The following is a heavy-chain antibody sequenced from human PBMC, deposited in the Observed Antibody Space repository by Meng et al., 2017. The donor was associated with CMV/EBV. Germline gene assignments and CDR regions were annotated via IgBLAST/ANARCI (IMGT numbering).Heavy chain of an antibody. J-gene: IGHJ4*02. V-gene: IGHV1-2*02. D-gene: IGHD6-19*01. Sequence: QVQLVPSGAEMKKPGASVKVSCTTSGFTFSDYYIHWVRQAPGQGLEWMGWVNSNNDATNYARKFQGRVSMTRDTSISTAHMELSRLMSDDTAVYYCVRSSGWSLFDYWGQGTLVTVSS. CDR3: VRSSGWSLFDY. CDR2: VNSNNDAT. CDR1: GFTFSDYY.